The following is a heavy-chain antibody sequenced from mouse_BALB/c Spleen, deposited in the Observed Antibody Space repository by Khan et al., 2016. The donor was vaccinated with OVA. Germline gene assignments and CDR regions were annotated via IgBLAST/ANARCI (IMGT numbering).Heavy chain of an antibody. V-gene: IGHV2-2*01. J-gene: IGHJ3*01. CDR3: ARKSYMYDFTY. D-gene: IGHD2-14*01. CDR1: GFSLTTYG. Sequence: QVQLKQSGPGLVQPSQSLSITCTVSGFSLTTYGVHWVRQSPGKGLEWLGLIWSGGNTDYNAAFISRLSITKDNSKSHVFFKMNSLQADDTAMYYCARKSYMYDFTYWGQGTLVTVSA. CDR2: IWSGGNT.